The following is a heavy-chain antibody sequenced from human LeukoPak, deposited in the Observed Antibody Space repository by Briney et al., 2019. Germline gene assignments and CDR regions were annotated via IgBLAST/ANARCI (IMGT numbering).Heavy chain of an antibody. CDR3: ARISSDSISYYDH. CDR1: GITFSTYW. V-gene: IGHV3-74*01. J-gene: IGHJ4*02. CDR2: INSEGSTI. Sequence: GGSLRLSCAGSGITFSTYWMHWVRQAPGQGLVWVSRINSEGSTISYADSVKGRFTFSRDNAKNTLFLQMNSLRAEDTAVYYCARISSDSISYYDHWGQGTLVTVSS. D-gene: IGHD3-22*01.